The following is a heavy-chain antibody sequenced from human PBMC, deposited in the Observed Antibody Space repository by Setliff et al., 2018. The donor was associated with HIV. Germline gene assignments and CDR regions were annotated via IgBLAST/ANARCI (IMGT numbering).Heavy chain of an antibody. CDR2: IYHSGST. V-gene: IGHV4-38-2*01. Sequence: SETLSLTCAVSGYSISSGYYWGWIRQPPGKGLEWIGSIYHSGSTYNNPTLKSRVTISVDTSKNQFSLKLTSVAAADTAVYYCARTLRAAAMGYFDYWGQGTLVTVSS. J-gene: IGHJ4*02. CDR3: ARTLRAAAMGYFDY. D-gene: IGHD5-18*01. CDR1: GYSISSGYY.